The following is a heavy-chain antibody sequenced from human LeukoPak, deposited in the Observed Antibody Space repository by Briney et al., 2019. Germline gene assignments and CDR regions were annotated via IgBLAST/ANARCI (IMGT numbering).Heavy chain of an antibody. CDR3: ARAIFGVVIGYMDV. CDR2: MNPNSGNT. V-gene: IGHV1-8*01. CDR1: GYTYTSYD. J-gene: IGHJ6*03. Sequence: GASVKVSCKASGYTYTSYDINWVRQATGQGLEWMGWMNPNSGNTGYAQKFQGRVTMTRNTSISTAYMELSSLRSEDTAVYYCARAIFGVVIGYMDVWGKGTTVTVSS. D-gene: IGHD3-3*01.